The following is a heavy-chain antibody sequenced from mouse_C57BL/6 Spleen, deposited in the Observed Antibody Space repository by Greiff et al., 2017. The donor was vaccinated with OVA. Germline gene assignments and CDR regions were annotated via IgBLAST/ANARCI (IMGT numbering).Heavy chain of an antibody. V-gene: IGHV5-4*01. D-gene: IGHD1-1*01. Sequence: EVHLVESGGGLVKPGGSLKLSCAASGFTFSSYAMSWVRQTPEKRLEWVATISDGGSYTYYPDNVKGRFTISRDNAKNNLYLQISHLKSEDTVMDYCAADYYGSSFFDYWGQGTTLTVSS. CDR1: GFTFSSYA. J-gene: IGHJ2*01. CDR2: ISDGGSYT. CDR3: AADYYGSSFFDY.